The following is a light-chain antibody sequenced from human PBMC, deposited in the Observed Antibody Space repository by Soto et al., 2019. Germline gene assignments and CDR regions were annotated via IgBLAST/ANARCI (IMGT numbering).Light chain of an antibody. V-gene: IGKV3-15*01. CDR1: QSVSSN. CDR2: GAS. J-gene: IGKJ5*01. CDR3: QQYNNWIT. Sequence: IVLTPCPVTLSFCPGERSTRSCRASQSVSSNLAWYQQKPGQAPRLLIYGASTRATGIPARFSGSGSGTEFTLTISRLQSEDFAVYYCQQYNNWITFGQGTRLEIK.